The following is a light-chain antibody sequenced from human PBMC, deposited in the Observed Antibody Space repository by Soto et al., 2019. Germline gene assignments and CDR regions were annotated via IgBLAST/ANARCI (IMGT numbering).Light chain of an antibody. CDR1: SSDVGGYNY. Sequence: QSVLTQPASVSGSPGQSITISCTGTSSDVGGYNYVSWYQQHPGKAPKLMIYDVTNRPSGVSDRFSGSKSGNTASLTISGLQAEDEADYYCNSYTTSHTLVFGSGTKAPS. J-gene: IGLJ1*01. CDR3: NSYTTSHTLV. V-gene: IGLV2-14*01. CDR2: DVT.